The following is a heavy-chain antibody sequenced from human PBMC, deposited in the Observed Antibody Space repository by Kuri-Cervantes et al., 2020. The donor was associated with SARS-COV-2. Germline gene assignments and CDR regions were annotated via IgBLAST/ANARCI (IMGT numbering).Heavy chain of an antibody. V-gene: IGHV3-33*01. CDR3: ARELVGATNYYGMDV. Sequence: GESLKISCAASGFTFSSYGMHWVRQAPGKGLEWVAVIWYDGSNKYYADSVKGRFTISRDNSKNTLYLQMNSLRAEDTAVYCCARELVGATNYYGMDVWGQGTAVTVSS. CDR2: IWYDGSNK. J-gene: IGHJ6*02. D-gene: IGHD1-26*01. CDR1: GFTFSSYG.